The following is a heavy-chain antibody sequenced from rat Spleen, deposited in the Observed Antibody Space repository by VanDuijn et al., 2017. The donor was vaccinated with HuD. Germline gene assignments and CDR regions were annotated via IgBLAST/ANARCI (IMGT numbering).Heavy chain of an antibody. CDR1: RFNFSDYT. J-gene: IGHJ2*01. D-gene: IGHD3-8*01. CDR2: ITNTGGST. CDR3: AKGGIPDY. Sequence: EVRLVESGGGLVQPGRSLKLSCAASRFNFSDYTMAWVRQAPEKGLEWVASITNTGGSTYYPDSVKGRFTISRDNAENTVYLQMNSLRSEDTATYYCAKGGIPDYWGQGVMVTVSS. V-gene: IGHV5S10*01.